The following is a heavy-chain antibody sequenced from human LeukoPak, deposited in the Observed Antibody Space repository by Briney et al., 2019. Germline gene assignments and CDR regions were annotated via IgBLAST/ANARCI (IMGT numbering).Heavy chain of an antibody. J-gene: IGHJ4*02. CDR2: ISAYNGNT. D-gene: IGHD2-2*01. V-gene: IGHV1-18*01. CDR1: GYTFTRYG. Sequence: ASVKVSCKASGYTFTRYGISWVRQAPGQGLEWMGWISAYNGNTNYAQKLQGRVTMTTDTSTSTAYMELRSLRSDDTAVYYCAATMDCSSTSCYFLPYYFDYWGQGTLVTVSS. CDR3: AATMDCSSTSCYFLPYYFDY.